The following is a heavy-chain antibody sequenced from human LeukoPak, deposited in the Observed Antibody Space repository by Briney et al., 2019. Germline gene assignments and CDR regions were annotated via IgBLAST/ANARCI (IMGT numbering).Heavy chain of an antibody. V-gene: IGHV1-2*02. CDR2: VNPNTGGT. D-gene: IGHD6-13*01. J-gene: IGHJ4*02. Sequence: ASVKVSCKPSGYTFTDYYIHWVRQAPGQGLEWMGWVNPNTGGTNYAQKFQGRVTMTRDTSISTAYMELSSLRSDDTAVYYCATGYSSSWYATWDYWGQGTLVTVSS. CDR3: ATGYSSSWYATWDY. CDR1: GYTFTDYY.